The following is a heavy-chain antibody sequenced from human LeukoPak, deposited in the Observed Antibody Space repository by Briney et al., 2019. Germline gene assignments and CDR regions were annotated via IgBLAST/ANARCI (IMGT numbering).Heavy chain of an antibody. V-gene: IGHV1-69*05. D-gene: IGHD2-2*01. CDR3: ARETRYCSSTSCPTGYYYYGMDV. Sequence: SVKVSCKASGGTFSSYAISWVRQAPGQGLEWMGGIIPIFGTANYAQEFQGRVTITTDESTSTAYMELSSLRSEDTAVYYCARETRYCSSTSCPTGYYYYGMDVWGQGTTVTVSS. CDR2: IIPIFGTA. CDR1: GGTFSSYA. J-gene: IGHJ6*02.